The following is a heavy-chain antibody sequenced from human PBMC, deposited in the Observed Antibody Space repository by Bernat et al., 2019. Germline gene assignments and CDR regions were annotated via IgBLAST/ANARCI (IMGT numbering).Heavy chain of an antibody. CDR1: GFTFSSYG. D-gene: IGHD6-19*01. Sequence: QVQLVESGGGVVQPGRSLRLSCAASGFTFSSYGMHWVRQAPGKGLEWVAVVWYDGSNKDYADSMKGRFTISRDNSKNTLYLQMNSLRAEDTAVYYCARSREVAGTRGYYYYYGMDVWGQGTTVTVSS. CDR3: ARSREVAGTRGYYYYYGMDV. V-gene: IGHV3-33*01. J-gene: IGHJ6*02. CDR2: VWYDGSNK.